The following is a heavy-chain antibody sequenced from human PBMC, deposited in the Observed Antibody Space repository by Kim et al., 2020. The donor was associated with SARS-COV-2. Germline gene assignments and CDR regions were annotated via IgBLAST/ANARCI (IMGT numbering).Heavy chain of an antibody. V-gene: IGHV4-61*03. CDR3: ARASGFGRGYSLSY. J-gene: IGHJ4*02. D-gene: IGHD5-18*01. Sequence: KPSHKSRVTIAVDTSKNHFSLKLRSVTAADTAVYYCARASGFGRGYSLSYWGQGTLVTVSS.